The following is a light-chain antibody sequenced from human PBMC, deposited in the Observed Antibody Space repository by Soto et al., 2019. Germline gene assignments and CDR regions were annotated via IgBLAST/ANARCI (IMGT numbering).Light chain of an antibody. CDR1: QSVSSNY. Sequence: DIVLTQSPDTLSLSPGERATLSCRASQSVSSNYLAWYQQKPGQAPRLLIYGASTRATGIPDRLSGRGSGTDFTLTISRLEPEDFAVYYCQQYGSSSYTFGQGTRLEIK. J-gene: IGKJ2*01. CDR3: QQYGSSSYT. V-gene: IGKV3-20*01. CDR2: GAS.